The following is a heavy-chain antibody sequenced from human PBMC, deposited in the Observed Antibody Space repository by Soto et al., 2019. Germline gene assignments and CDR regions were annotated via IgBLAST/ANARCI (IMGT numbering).Heavy chain of an antibody. CDR3: TYSNGPSGEIDY. J-gene: IGHJ4*02. Sequence: GGSLRLSCAASGFTFSNAWMSWVRQAPGKGLEWVGRIKSKTDGGTTDYAAPVKGRFTISRDDSKNTLYLQMNSLKTEDTAVYYCTYSNGPSGEIDYWGQGTLVTVSS. CDR1: GFTFSNAW. V-gene: IGHV3-15*01. CDR2: IKSKTDGGTT. D-gene: IGHD3-22*01.